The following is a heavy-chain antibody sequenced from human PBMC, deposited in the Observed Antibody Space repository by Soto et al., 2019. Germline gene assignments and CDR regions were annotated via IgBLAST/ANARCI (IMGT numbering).Heavy chain of an antibody. CDR3: ARMGHYDFWSGYYFDY. D-gene: IGHD3-3*01. V-gene: IGHV2-26*01. CDR1: GFSLSNARMG. Sequence: QVTLKESGPVLVKPTETLTLTCTVSGFSLSNARMGVSWIRQPPGKALEWLAHIFSNDEKSYNTSLKSRLTISKDTSKSQVVLTMTNMDPVDTATYYCARMGHYDFWSGYYFDYWGQGTLVTVSS. J-gene: IGHJ4*02. CDR2: IFSNDEK.